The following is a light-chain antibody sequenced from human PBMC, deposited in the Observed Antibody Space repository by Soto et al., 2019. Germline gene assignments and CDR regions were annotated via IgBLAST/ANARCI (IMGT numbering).Light chain of an antibody. V-gene: IGKV3-15*01. CDR2: GAS. CDR3: QQYQSWPLT. J-gene: IGKJ4*01. Sequence: ETVMTQSPATLSVSPGERATLSCRASQSVYSNLAWYQQKPGQAPRLLIYGASTRATGLPARFSGSGSGTEFTLTNSSLQSEDFAVYYCQQYQSWPLTFGGGTKVEI. CDR1: QSVYSN.